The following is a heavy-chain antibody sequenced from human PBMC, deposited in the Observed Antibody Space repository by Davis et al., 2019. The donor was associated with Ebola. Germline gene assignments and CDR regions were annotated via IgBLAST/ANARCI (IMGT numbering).Heavy chain of an antibody. V-gene: IGHV4-61*08. Sequence: SETLSLTCTVSGGSISSGGYYWSWIRQHPGKGLEWIGYIYYSGSTNYNPSLKSRVTISVDTSKNQFSLKLSSVTAADTAVYYCARQYSSGWYYFDYWGQGTLVTVSS. CDR1: GGSISSGGYY. D-gene: IGHD6-19*01. CDR3: ARQYSSGWYYFDY. CDR2: IYYSGST. J-gene: IGHJ4*02.